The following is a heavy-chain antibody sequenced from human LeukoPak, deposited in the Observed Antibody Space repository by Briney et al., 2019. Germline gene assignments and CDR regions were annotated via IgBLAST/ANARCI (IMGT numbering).Heavy chain of an antibody. Sequence: DSVKVSCKASGYTFTGYYMHWVRQAPGQGLEWMGWINPNSGGTNYAQKFRGRVTMTRDTSISTAYMELRSLRSDDTAVYYCVRDPGGGIGFDYWGQGTLVTVSS. D-gene: IGHD3-16*01. CDR1: GYTFTGYY. V-gene: IGHV1-2*02. CDR2: INPNSGGT. CDR3: VRDPGGGIGFDY. J-gene: IGHJ4*02.